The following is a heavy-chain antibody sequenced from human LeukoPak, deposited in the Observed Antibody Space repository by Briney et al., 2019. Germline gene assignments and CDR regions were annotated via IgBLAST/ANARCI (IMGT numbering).Heavy chain of an antibody. CDR3: ARDDYDFWSGYYPYYYYYMDV. CDR1: GFTFSSYG. J-gene: IGHJ6*03. CDR2: ISGTGGTT. D-gene: IGHD3-3*01. Sequence: GGSLRLSCAASGFTFSSYGMSWVRQAPGKGLEWVSAISGTGGTTYYADSVKGRFTISRDNSKNTLYLQMNSLRAEDTAVYYCARDDYDFWSGYYPYYYYYMDVWGKGTTVTVSS. V-gene: IGHV3-23*01.